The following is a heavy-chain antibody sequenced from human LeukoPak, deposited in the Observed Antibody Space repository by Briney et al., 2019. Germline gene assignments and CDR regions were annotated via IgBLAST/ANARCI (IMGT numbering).Heavy chain of an antibody. CDR3: ARGVEMATIFDY. D-gene: IGHD5-24*01. CDR2: IYYSGST. J-gene: IGHJ4*02. CDR1: GGSISSYY. Sequence: SETLSLTCTVSGGSISSYYWSWIRQPPGKGLEWIGYIYYSGSTNYNPSLKSRVTISVDTSKNQFSLKLSSVTAADTAVYYCARGVEMATIFDYWGQGTLVAVSS. V-gene: IGHV4-59*01.